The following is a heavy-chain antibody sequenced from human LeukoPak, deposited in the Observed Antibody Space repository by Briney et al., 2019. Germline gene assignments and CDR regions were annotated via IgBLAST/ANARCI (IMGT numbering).Heavy chain of an antibody. CDR3: AKQAYCSSTSCYRFDY. Sequence: SETLSLACTVSGGSISSSNYYWGWIRQPPGKGLEWIGNTYYSGSTYYNPSLKSRVTISVDTSKNQFSLKLSSVTAADTAVYYCAKQAYCSSTSCYRFDYWGQGTLVTVSS. CDR2: TYYSGST. J-gene: IGHJ4*02. V-gene: IGHV4-39*01. CDR1: GGSISSSNYY. D-gene: IGHD2-2*01.